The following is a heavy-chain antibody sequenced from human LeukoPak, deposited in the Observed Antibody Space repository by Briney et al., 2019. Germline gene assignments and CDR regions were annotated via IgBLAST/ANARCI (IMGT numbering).Heavy chain of an antibody. V-gene: IGHV4-39*07. Sequence: SETLSLTCTVSGGSISSSSYYWGWIRQPPGKGLEWIGSIYYSGSTYYNPSLKSRVTISVDTSKNQFSLKLSSVTAADTAVYYCARDTVGATFSGAFDIWGQGTMVTVSS. J-gene: IGHJ3*02. CDR1: GGSISSSSYY. D-gene: IGHD1-26*01. CDR3: ARDTVGATFSGAFDI. CDR2: IYYSGST.